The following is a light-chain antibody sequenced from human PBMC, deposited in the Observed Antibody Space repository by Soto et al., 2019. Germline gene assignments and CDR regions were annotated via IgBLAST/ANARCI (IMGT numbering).Light chain of an antibody. J-gene: IGKJ3*01. CDR3: QQYDSWPPLFT. Sequence: EIIMTQSPATLSVSPGERATLSCRASQSVSSNVAWYRQRPGQAPRLLIYGTATRDTGIPDRFSGSGSGTEFTLTISSIQSEDFAVYYCQQYDSWPPLFTFGPGTKVELK. CDR2: GTA. V-gene: IGKV3-15*01. CDR1: QSVSSN.